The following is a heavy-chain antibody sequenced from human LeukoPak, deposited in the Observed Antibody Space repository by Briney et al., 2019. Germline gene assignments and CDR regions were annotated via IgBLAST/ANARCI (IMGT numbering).Heavy chain of an antibody. J-gene: IGHJ4*02. D-gene: IGHD5-18*01. CDR3: ARVAVRIQLWFKVYNSGFNDY. V-gene: IGHV3-23*01. CDR1: GFTFSSYA. CDR2: IGGTANNT. Sequence: HPGGSLRLSCKASGFTFSSYAMTWVRQAPGTGLEWVSSIGGTANNTYYADSVKGRFTISRDNSKNTLYLQMNSLRAGDTALYYCARVAVRIQLWFKVYNSGFNDYWGQGALVTVSS.